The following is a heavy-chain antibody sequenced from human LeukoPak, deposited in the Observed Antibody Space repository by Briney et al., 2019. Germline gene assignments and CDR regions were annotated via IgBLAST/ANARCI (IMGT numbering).Heavy chain of an antibody. D-gene: IGHD3-10*01. V-gene: IGHV1-2*02. CDR2: INPNSGGT. CDR3: ARYRAAYYYGSGSSYNRAFHY. J-gene: IGHJ4*02. Sequence: ASVKVSCKASGYTFTGYYMHWVRQAPGQGLEWMGWINPNSGGTNYTQKFQGRVTMTRDTSISTASMELSRLRSDDTAVYYCARYRAAYYYGSGSSYNRAFHYWGQGTLVTVSS. CDR1: GYTFTGYY.